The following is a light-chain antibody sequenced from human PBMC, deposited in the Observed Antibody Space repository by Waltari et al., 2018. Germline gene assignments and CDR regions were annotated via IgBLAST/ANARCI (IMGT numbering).Light chain of an antibody. J-gene: IGLJ3*02. CDR2: DDR. CDR3: QVWDSSSDHPV. CDR1: NIGRKS. Sequence: SYVLTQPPSVSVAPGKTARITCGGNNIGRKSVHWYQQKPGQAPVLVVYDDRDRPSGIPERFSGSNSGNTATLTISRVEAGDEADYYCQVWDSSSDHPVFGGGTKLTVL. V-gene: IGLV3-21*03.